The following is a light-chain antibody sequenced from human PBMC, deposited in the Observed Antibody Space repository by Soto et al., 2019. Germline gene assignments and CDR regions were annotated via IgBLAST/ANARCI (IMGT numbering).Light chain of an antibody. Sequence: DIQMTQSPSTLSACVGDRVTITCRASQTISNWLAWYQQKPGKAPKLLIYDASILESGVPSRFSGSGSGTEFTLTISSLQPDDFAAYYCQHYSSYSSTFGQGTKVDIK. CDR3: QHYSSYSST. CDR2: DAS. J-gene: IGKJ1*01. V-gene: IGKV1-5*01. CDR1: QTISNW.